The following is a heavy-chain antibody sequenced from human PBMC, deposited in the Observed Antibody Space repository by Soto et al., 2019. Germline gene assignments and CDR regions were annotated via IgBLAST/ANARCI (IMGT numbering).Heavy chain of an antibody. Sequence: PSETLSLTCTVSGGSISSSSYYWGWIRQPPGKGLEWFGSIYYSGSTYYILSLKSRVTISVDTSKNQFSLKLSSVTAADTAVYYCARPTPGIAAERDAFDIWGQGTMVTVSS. CDR1: GGSISSSSYY. CDR3: ARPTPGIAAERDAFDI. V-gene: IGHV4-39*01. CDR2: IYYSGST. D-gene: IGHD6-13*01. J-gene: IGHJ3*02.